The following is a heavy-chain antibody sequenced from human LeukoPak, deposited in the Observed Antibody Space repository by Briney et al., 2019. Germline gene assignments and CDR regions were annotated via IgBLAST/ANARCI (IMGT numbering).Heavy chain of an antibody. CDR3: ARQPHMITFGGVISWFDP. V-gene: IGHV5-10-1*01. D-gene: IGHD3-16*02. CDR2: TGPSDSYT. Sequence: GESLKISCKGSGYSFTSYWISWVRQMPGKGLGWMGRTGPSDSYTNYSPSFQGHVTISADKSISTAYLQWSSLKASDTAMYYCARQPHMITFGGVISWFDPWGQGTLVTVSS. CDR1: GYSFTSYW. J-gene: IGHJ5*02.